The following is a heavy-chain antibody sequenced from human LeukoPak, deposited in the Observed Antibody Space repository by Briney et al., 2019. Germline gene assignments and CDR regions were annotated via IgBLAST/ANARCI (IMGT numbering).Heavy chain of an antibody. CDR3: TTDRGYDFWSGYYYFDY. J-gene: IGHJ4*02. D-gene: IGHD3-3*01. Sequence: PGGSLRLSCAASGFTFSNAWMSWVRQAPGEGLEWVGRIKSKTDGGTTDYAAPVKGRFTISRDDSKNTRYLQMNSLKTEDTAVYYCTTDRGYDFWSGYYYFDYWGQGTLVTVSS. CDR1: GFTFSNAW. V-gene: IGHV3-15*01. CDR2: IKSKTDGGTT.